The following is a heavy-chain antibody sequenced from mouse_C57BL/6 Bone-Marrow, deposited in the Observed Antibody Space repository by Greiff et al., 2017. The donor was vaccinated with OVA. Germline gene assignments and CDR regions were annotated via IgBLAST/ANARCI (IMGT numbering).Heavy chain of an antibody. D-gene: IGHD1-1*01. J-gene: IGHJ3*01. CDR3: ATLYYDGSSPVAY. V-gene: IGHV14-2*01. CDR1: GFNIKDYY. Sequence: EVKLQQSGAELVKPGASVKLSCTASGFNIKDYYMHWVKQRTEQGLEWTGRIDPEDGETKYAPKFQGKATITADTSSNTAYLQLSSLTSEDTAVYDCATLYYDGSSPVAYWGQGTLVTVSA. CDR2: IDPEDGET.